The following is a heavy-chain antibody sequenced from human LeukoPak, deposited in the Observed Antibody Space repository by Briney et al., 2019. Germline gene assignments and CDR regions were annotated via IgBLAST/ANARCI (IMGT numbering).Heavy chain of an antibody. CDR2: INQDGSEK. D-gene: IGHD3-10*01. Sequence: PGGSLRLSCAASRFTFSNYWMSWVRQAPGKGLEWVANINQDGSEKYYVDSVRGRFSISRDNAKNSLYLQMNSLRAEDTAVYYCARSHEYFASGCGDFWGQGTLVTVSS. V-gene: IGHV3-7*05. J-gene: IGHJ4*02. CDR1: RFTFSNYW. CDR3: ARSHEYFASGCGDF.